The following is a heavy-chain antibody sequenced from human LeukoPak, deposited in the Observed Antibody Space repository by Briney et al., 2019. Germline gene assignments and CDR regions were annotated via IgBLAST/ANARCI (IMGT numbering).Heavy chain of an antibody. CDR3: ARAGVGSFYYFDY. V-gene: IGHV3-30-3*01. Sequence: GGSLRLSCAASGFTFSSYAMHWARQAPGKGLEWVAVIPYDGSNKYYADSVKGRFTISRDNSKNTLYLQMNSLRAEGTAMYYCARAGVGSFYYFDYWGQGTLVTVSS. D-gene: IGHD6-13*01. J-gene: IGHJ4*02. CDR2: IPYDGSNK. CDR1: GFTFSSYA.